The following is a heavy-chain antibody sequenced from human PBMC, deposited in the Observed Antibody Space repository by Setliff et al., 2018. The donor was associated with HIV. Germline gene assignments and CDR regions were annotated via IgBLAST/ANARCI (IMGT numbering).Heavy chain of an antibody. CDR2: IYHTGST. V-gene: IGHV4-38-2*01. CDR3: ARAAAGNTGPFDL. J-gene: IGHJ4*02. Sequence: SETLSLTCVVSGYSISSGNYWGWIRQPPGKGLEWIGNIYHTGSTNCNPSLKSRVTTSVDTSKNQFSLKLTSVTASDTAVYYCARAAAGNTGPFDLWGQGSPVTVSS. CDR1: GYSISSGNY. D-gene: IGHD4-17*01.